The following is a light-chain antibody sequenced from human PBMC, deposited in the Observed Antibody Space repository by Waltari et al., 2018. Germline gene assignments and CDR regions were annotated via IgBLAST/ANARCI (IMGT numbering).Light chain of an antibody. Sequence: EVVMTQSPATMAVSPGERATLSCRASHSVRGSLAWYQQKPGQAPRLLLSGASTRATGIPDRFSGSGSGTEFSLTISSLQSEDFAIYDCQQYNNWPPYTFGQGTKLEIK. CDR1: HSVRGS. J-gene: IGKJ2*01. CDR2: GAS. V-gene: IGKV3D-15*01. CDR3: QQYNNWPPYT.